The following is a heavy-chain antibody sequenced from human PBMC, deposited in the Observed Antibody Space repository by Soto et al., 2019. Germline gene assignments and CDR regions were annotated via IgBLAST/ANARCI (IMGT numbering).Heavy chain of an antibody. D-gene: IGHD6-19*01. CDR1: GFTFSSYA. CDR2: ISGSGGNT. CDR3: AGKQWVL. V-gene: IGHV3-23*01. J-gene: IGHJ4*02. Sequence: EVQLLESGGGLVQPGGSLRLSCVASGFTFSSYAMSWVRQAPGKGLEWVSAISGSGGNTYYADSVKGRFTISRDNSKNTPDLQMSRLRAEDTAVYYCAGKQWVLGGQGTLVTVSS.